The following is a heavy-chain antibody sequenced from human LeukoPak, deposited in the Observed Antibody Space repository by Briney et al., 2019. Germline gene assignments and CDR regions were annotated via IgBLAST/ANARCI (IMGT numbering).Heavy chain of an antibody. CDR3: ARDKTTGDSWFDS. V-gene: IGHV3-7*01. J-gene: IGHJ5*01. Sequence: GGSLRLSCAASGFTFSTYWMHWVRQAPGKGLEWVANIKQDGSEKYYVDSVKGRFTISRDNAKNSLSLQMNSLRAEDTAVYYCARDKTTGDSWFDSWGQGTLVTVSS. CDR2: IKQDGSEK. D-gene: IGHD1-1*01. CDR1: GFTFSTYW.